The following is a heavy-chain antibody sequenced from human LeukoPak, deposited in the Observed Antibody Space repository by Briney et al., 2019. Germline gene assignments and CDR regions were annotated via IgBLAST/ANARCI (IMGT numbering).Heavy chain of an antibody. V-gene: IGHV4-34*01. Sequence: SETLSLTCAVYGGSFSGYYWSWIRQPPGKGLEWIGEINHSGSTNYNPSLKSRVTISVDTSKNQFSLKLSSVTAADTAVYSCARGSIYGSRYYFDYWGQGTLVTVSS. CDR3: ARGSIYGSRYYFDY. D-gene: IGHD3-10*01. CDR1: GGSFSGYY. J-gene: IGHJ4*02. CDR2: INHSGST.